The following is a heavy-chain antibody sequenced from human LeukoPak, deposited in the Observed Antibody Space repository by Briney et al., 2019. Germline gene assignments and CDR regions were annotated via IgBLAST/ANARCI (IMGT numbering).Heavy chain of an antibody. CDR1: GDSISSYY. V-gene: IGHV4-59*01. D-gene: IGHD4-11*01. J-gene: IGHJ6*03. CDR2: IYYSGST. CDR3: AGGHSIEPYYYYYYMDV. Sequence: SETLSLTCTASGDSISSYYCSWIRQPPGKGLEWIGYIYYSGSTSYNPSLKSGVTILLNTSNNQFPLKLRSVTAADTAVYYCAGGHSIEPYYYYYYMDVWGKRTTVTVSS.